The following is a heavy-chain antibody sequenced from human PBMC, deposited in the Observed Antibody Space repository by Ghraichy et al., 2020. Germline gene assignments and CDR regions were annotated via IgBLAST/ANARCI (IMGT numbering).Heavy chain of an antibody. J-gene: IGHJ6*01. D-gene: IGHD3-10*01. CDR2: LYTGTTK. CDR3: ARCLHQVRGGMDV. V-gene: IGHV3-53*01. Sequence: GGSLRLSCAASEFSVTDNCMTWVRQAPGRGLQWVAVLYTGTTKNHADFGRGRIALSRDTSKNMVYLQMSSLRVEDTAIYHCARCLHQVRGGMDVWGQGTTVTDSS. CDR1: EFSVTDNC.